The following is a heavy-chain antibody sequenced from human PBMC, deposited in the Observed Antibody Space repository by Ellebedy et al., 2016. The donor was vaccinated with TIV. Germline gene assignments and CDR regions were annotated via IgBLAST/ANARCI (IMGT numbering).Heavy chain of an antibody. D-gene: IGHD6-6*01. CDR2: ISGSSSYI. V-gene: IGHV3-21*01. Sequence: GGSLRLSXAASGFTFSKYSMNWVRQAPGKGLEWVSSISGSSSYIYYADSVKGRFTISRDNAKNSLYLQMNSLRAEDTAVYYCAREPRIVAARPVHFDYWGQGTLVTVSS. CDR1: GFTFSKYS. J-gene: IGHJ4*02. CDR3: AREPRIVAARPVHFDY.